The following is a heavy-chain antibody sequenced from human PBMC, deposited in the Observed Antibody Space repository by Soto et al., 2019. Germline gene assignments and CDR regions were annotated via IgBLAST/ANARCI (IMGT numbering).Heavy chain of an antibody. J-gene: IGHJ4*02. CDR3: ARDLAGQGRGY. CDR2: IIPILGIA. V-gene: IGHV1-69*04. CDR1: GGTFSSYT. Sequence: SVKVSCKASGGTFSSYTISWVRQAPGQGLEWMGRIIPILGIANYAQKFQGRVTITADKSTSTAYMELSSLRAEDTAVYYCARDLAGQGRGYWGQGTLVTVSS.